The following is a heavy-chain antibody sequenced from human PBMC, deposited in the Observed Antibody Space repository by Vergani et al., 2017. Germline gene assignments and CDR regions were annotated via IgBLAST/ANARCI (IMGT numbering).Heavy chain of an antibody. V-gene: IGHV4-31*11. Sequence: QVQLQESGPGVVKPSQTLSLTCAVSGGSISSGDHCWTWIRQRPGKGLAWIGYTFYSGTTYDNPSLRSRLTISVDTSQNQFSLKLRSVTAADTAVYYCARVDTQVPATSHFYYMDVWGKGTTVVVSS. CDR3: ARVDTQVPATSHFYYMDV. D-gene: IGHD6-25*01. CDR1: GGSISSGDHC. J-gene: IGHJ6*03. CDR2: TFYSGTT.